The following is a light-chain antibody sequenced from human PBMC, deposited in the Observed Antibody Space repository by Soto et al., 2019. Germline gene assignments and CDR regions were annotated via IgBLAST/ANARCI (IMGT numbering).Light chain of an antibody. Sequence: EIVMTQSPATLSVSPGERATLSCRASQSVSSYLAWYQQKPGQAPRLLIYGASTRATGIPARFSGSGSGTEFTLTISRLQSEDFAVYYCQQYNNLPVWTFGQGTKVEIK. J-gene: IGKJ1*01. CDR1: QSVSSY. CDR2: GAS. CDR3: QQYNNLPVWT. V-gene: IGKV3-15*01.